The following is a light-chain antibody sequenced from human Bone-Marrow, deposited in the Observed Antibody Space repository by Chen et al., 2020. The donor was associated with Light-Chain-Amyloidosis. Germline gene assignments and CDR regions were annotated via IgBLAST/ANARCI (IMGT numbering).Light chain of an antibody. CDR1: QSLVNIDGNTY. J-gene: IGKJ4*01. V-gene: IGKV2-30*01. Sequence: DVVMTQSRLSLPGTLGQRASISCRSTQSLVNIDGNTYLSWFQQRPGQCPRRLIYKVSTRDVGVPDRFSGSGSGTDLTLKISRVEAEDVGVYYCMQGTHWPLTFGGGTNVDIK. CDR2: KVS. CDR3: MQGTHWPLT.